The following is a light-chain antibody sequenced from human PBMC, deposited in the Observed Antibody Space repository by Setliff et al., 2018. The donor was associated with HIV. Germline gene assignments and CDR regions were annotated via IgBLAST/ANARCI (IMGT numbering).Light chain of an antibody. CDR2: DVT. CDR3: CSYADNYIWI. Sequence: QSVLTQPRSVSGSPGQSVTISCTGTSSDVGRYNYVSWYQHHPGKAPKLLIYDVTKRPSGVPDRFSGSKSGNTASLTISRLQTEDEADYSCCSYADNYIWIFGGGTKVTVL. J-gene: IGLJ2*01. V-gene: IGLV2-11*01. CDR1: SSDVGRYNY.